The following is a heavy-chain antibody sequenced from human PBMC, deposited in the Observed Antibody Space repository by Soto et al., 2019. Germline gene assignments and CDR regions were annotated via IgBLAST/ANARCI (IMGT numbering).Heavy chain of an antibody. J-gene: IGHJ4*02. V-gene: IGHV1-18*01. Sequence: QVHLVQSGAEVKKPGASVKVSCKASGYTFTSYGITWVRQAPGQGLEWMGWISAHNGNTDYAQKLQGRVIVTRDTSTSTAYMELRXXXXXXXAVYYCARGRYGDYWGQGALVTVSS. D-gene: IGHD1-1*01. CDR3: ARGRYGDY. CDR2: ISAHNGNT. CDR1: GYTFTSYG.